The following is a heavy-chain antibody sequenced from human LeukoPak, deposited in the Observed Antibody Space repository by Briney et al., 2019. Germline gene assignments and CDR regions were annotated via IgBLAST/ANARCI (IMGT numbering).Heavy chain of an antibody. CDR1: GGTFSSYA. CDR2: IIPIFGTA. V-gene: IGHV1-69*05. D-gene: IGHD3-22*01. J-gene: IGHJ4*02. Sequence: SVKVSCKASGGTFSSYAISWVRQAPGQGLEWMGGIIPIFGTANYAQKFQGRVTITTDESTSTAYMELSSLRSEDTAVYYCARDSGGPYYYDSGGYYPQPRRYYFDYWGQGTLVTVSS. CDR3: ARDSGGPYYYDSGGYYPQPRRYYFDY.